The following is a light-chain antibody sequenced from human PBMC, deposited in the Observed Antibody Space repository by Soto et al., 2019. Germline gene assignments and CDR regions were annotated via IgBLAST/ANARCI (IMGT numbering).Light chain of an antibody. CDR1: ESIRTW. J-gene: IGKJ1*01. V-gene: IGKV1-5*01. CDR2: DAS. Sequence: DKQMTQSPSTLSASMGYRVTITFRASESIRTWLAWYQHKPGKAPKFLIYDASTLESGVPSRFSGSGSGTEFTLTISSLQPDDFATYYCQQYNTFWTFGQGTKVDI. CDR3: QQYNTFWT.